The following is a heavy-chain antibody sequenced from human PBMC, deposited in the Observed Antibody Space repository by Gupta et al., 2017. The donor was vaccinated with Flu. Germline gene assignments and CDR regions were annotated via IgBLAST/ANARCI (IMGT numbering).Heavy chain of an antibody. D-gene: IGHD6-13*01. J-gene: IGHJ3*01. V-gene: IGHV3-7*01. CDR1: EFTFSRYW. Sequence: EVQLVESGGGLVKPGGSLPLSCAASEFTFSRYWMTWVRQAPGKGLEWVANIKKDGSEKYYMDSVKGRFTISRDNAKNSLYLQMNILRAEDTAVYYCVRDLSPSRSSSWYDAFDLWGQGTMVAVSS. CDR3: VRDLSPSRSSSWYDAFDL. CDR2: IKKDGSEK.